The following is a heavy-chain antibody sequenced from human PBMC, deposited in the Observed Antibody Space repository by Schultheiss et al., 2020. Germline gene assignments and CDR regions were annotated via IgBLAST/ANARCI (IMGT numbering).Heavy chain of an antibody. J-gene: IGHJ5*02. V-gene: IGHV4-39*07. D-gene: IGHD6-19*01. Sequence: SETLSLTCTVSGGSISSSRYYWGWIRQPPGKGLEWIGSIYYSGSTYYNPSLKSRVTISVDTSKNQFSLKLSSVTAADTAVYYCARDGGPHVIAVAGTDNWFDPWGEGTLVNV. CDR2: IYYSGST. CDR1: GGSISSSRYY. CDR3: ARDGGPHVIAVAGTDNWFDP.